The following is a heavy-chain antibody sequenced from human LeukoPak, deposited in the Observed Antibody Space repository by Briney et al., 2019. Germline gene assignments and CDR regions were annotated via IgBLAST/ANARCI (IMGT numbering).Heavy chain of an antibody. CDR1: GYAFAGYY. CDR3: ASPSPAYYYDSSGWS. CDR2: INPNSGGT. Sequence: ASVKVSCKASGYAFAGYYMHWVRQAPGQGVEWMGWINPNSGGTNYAQKFQGRVTMTRDTSISTAYMELSRLRSDDTAVYYCASPSPAYYYDSSGWSWGQGTLVTVSS. V-gene: IGHV1-2*02. D-gene: IGHD3-22*01. J-gene: IGHJ5*02.